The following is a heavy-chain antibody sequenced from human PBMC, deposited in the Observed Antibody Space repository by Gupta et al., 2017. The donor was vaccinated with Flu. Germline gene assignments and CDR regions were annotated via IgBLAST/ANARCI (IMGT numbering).Heavy chain of an antibody. CDR2: ISGGTST. CDR1: SYA. D-gene: IGHD3-22*01. CDR3: AKDREITMISKSIFDI. V-gene: IGHV3-23*01. J-gene: IGHJ3*02. Sequence: SYAMNWVRQAPGKGLEWVSAISGGTSTYYADSVKGRFTISRDNSKNTLYLQMNSLRAEDTAVYYGAKDREITMISKSIFDIWGQGTMVTVSS.